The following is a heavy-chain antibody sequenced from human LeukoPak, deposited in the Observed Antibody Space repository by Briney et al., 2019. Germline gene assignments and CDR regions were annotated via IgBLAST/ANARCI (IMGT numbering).Heavy chain of an antibody. J-gene: IGHJ4*02. Sequence: GGSLRLSCRGSGFTFSAHAMNWVRQAPGKEMEWVSSITGTTGNTYIADSVKGRFTISRDNSRNTVYLQMNSLRAEDTAIYYCAKGTLATCTGARCYPFDYWGQGALVTVSS. V-gene: IGHV3-23*01. CDR2: ITGTTGNT. D-gene: IGHD2-8*02. CDR1: GFTFSAHA. CDR3: AKGTLATCTGARCYPFDY.